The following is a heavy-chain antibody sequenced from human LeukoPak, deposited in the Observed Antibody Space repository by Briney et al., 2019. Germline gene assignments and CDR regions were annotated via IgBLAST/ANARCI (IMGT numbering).Heavy chain of an antibody. Sequence: GASVKVSCKASGYTFTSYAMNWVRQAPGQGFEWMGWINTNTGNPTYAQGFTGRFVFSLDTSVSTAYLQISSLKAEDTAVYYCARRGYYYDSSGYSVGGYFDNWGQGTLVTVSS. V-gene: IGHV7-4-1*02. D-gene: IGHD3-22*01. CDR1: GYTFTSYA. CDR2: INTNTGNP. CDR3: ARRGYYYDSSGYSVGGYFDN. J-gene: IGHJ4*02.